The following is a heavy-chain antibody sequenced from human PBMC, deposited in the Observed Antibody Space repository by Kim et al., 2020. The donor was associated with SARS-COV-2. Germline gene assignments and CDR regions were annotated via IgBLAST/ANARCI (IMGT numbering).Heavy chain of an antibody. D-gene: IGHD2-2*01. CDR2: ISAYNGNT. Sequence: ASVKVSCKASGYTFTSYGISWVRQAPGQGLEWMGWISAYNGNTNYAQKLQGRVTMTTDTSTSTAYMELRSLRSDDTAVYYCAREGSPVVVPAASNNYYYYYMDVWGKGTTVTVSS. V-gene: IGHV1-18*01. J-gene: IGHJ6*03. CDR3: AREGSPVVVPAASNNYYYYYMDV. CDR1: GYTFTSYG.